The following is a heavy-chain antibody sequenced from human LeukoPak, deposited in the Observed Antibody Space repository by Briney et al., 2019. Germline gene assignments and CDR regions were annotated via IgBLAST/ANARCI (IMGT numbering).Heavy chain of an antibody. Sequence: GGSLRLSCSASGFTFSTYAMSWVRQPPGKGLEWVANIKKDGSETYYVDSVKGRFTISRDNAKSSLYLQMNSLRAEDTAIYHCAKGRYSGTTYYFDYWGQGTLVTVSS. D-gene: IGHD5-12*01. V-gene: IGHV3-7*03. CDR2: IKKDGSET. J-gene: IGHJ4*02. CDR3: AKGRYSGTTYYFDY. CDR1: GFTFSTYA.